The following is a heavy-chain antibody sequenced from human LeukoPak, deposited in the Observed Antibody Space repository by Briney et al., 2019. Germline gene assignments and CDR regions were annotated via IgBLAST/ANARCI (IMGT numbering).Heavy chain of an antibody. CDR1: GDIVSSNSAG. CDR3: ARITARLFDY. J-gene: IGHJ4*02. Sequence: SQTLSLTCAISGDIVSSNSAGWNWIRLSPSRGLEWLGMTYYRSKWYNDYAVSVKSRITINPDTSKNQFSLQLDSVTPEDTAVYYCARITARLFDYWGQGTLVTVSS. V-gene: IGHV6-1*01. D-gene: IGHD6-6*01. CDR2: TYYRSKWYN.